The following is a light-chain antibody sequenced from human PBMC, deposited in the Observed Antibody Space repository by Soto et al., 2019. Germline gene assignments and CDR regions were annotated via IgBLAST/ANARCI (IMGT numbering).Light chain of an antibody. V-gene: IGKV3-20*01. J-gene: IGKJ2*01. CDR2: AAS. CDR3: QQYGSSPPYT. CDR1: RGLASSY. Sequence: DMVLTQSPGTLSLSPGERATLSCRASRGLASSYLGWYQQKPGQPPRLLLYAASKRATGIPDRFSGSGSGTDFTLTINRLEPEDSAVYYCQQYGSSPPYTFGRGTKVEI.